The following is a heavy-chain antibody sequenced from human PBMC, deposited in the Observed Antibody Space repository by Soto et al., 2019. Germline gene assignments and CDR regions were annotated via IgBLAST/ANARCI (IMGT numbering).Heavy chain of an antibody. J-gene: IGHJ4*02. CDR3: ARGWRSGWIFYFDY. CDR2: IWYDGSNK. V-gene: IGHV3-33*01. D-gene: IGHD6-19*01. CDR1: GFTFSSYG. Sequence: GGSLRLSCAASGFTFSSYGMHWVRQAPGKGLEWVAVIWYDGSNKYYADSVKGRFTISRDNSKNTLYLQMNSLRAEDTAVYYCARGWRSGWIFYFDYWGQGTLVTVSS.